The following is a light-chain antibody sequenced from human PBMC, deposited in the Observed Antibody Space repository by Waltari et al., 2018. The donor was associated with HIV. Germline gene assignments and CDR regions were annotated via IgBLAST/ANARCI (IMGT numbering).Light chain of an antibody. V-gene: IGKV1-5*03. CDR3: QQYDSSPWT. CDR1: QRIRIR. Sequence: DIQMTQSPSTLSASVGDTVTITCRASQRIRIRLAWVQQKPGKAPKLLPYAASSLQTGVPSRFSGSTSGTEFTLTISSLQPDDFATYYCQQYDSSPWTFGQGTKVEI. J-gene: IGKJ1*01. CDR2: AAS.